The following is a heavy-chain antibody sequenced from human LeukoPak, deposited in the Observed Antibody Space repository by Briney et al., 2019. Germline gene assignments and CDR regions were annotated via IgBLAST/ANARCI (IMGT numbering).Heavy chain of an antibody. CDR1: GFTFSGYW. CDR2: IDYDGSST. J-gene: IGHJ4*02. Sequence: GSLRLSCAASGFTFSGYWMHWVRQVPGKGLVWVSRIDYDGSSTIYADSVTGRFTLSRDNAKNSLYLQMNSLRAEDTAVYYCARDQVDYYDSSGYTYFDYWGQGTLVTVSS. CDR3: ARDQVDYYDSSGYTYFDY. V-gene: IGHV3-74*01. D-gene: IGHD3-22*01.